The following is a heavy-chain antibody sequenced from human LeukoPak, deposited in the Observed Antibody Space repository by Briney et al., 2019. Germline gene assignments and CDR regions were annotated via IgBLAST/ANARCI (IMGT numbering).Heavy chain of an antibody. J-gene: IGHJ4*02. Sequence: GGSLRLSCAASGFTFSDYYMSWIRQAPGKGLEWVSYISSSGSTIYYADSVKGRFTTSRDNAKNSLYLQMNSLLAEDTAVYYCARGLGNGYNVFDYWGQGTLVTVSS. V-gene: IGHV3-11*04. D-gene: IGHD5-24*01. CDR1: GFTFSDYY. CDR2: ISSSGSTI. CDR3: ARGLGNGYNVFDY.